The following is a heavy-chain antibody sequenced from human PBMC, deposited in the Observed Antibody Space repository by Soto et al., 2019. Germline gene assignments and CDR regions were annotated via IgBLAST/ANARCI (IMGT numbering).Heavy chain of an antibody. V-gene: IGHV1-18*04. J-gene: IGHJ6*02. CDR1: GYTFTSYG. CDR2: ISAYNGNT. CDR3: ASEGLPGSTSCSHYYCYYGMDV. D-gene: IGHD2-2*01. Sequence: QVQLVQSGAEVKKPGDAVKVSCKASGYTFTSYGISWVRQAPGQGLEWMGWISAYNGNTNYAQKLQGRVTLTTDTSTSGVFMELRGLSSDDTAVYFCASEGLPGSTSCSHYYCYYGMDVWGQGTTVTVSS.